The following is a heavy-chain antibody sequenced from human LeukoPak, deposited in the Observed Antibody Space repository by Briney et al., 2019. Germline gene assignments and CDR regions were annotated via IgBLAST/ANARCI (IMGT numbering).Heavy chain of an antibody. D-gene: IGHD3-22*01. CDR3: ARAIVTMVVVVIWEWTFDYFDY. V-gene: IGHV3-7*01. CDR2: IKRDGSEK. Sequence: GGSLRLSCAASGFTFSSYWMTWVRQAPGEGLEWVANIKRDGSEKHYVDSVKGRFTISRENAKNSLYLQMNSLRAGDTAVYYCARAIVTMVVVVIWEWTFDYFDYWGQGTLVTVSS. CDR1: GFTFSSYW. J-gene: IGHJ4*02.